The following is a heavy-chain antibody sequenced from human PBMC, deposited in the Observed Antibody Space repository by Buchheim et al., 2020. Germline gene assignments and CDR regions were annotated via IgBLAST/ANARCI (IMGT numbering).Heavy chain of an antibody. D-gene: IGHD3-10*01. J-gene: IGHJ6*02. V-gene: IGHV1-69*06. CDR2: IIPIFGTA. CDR1: GGTFSSYA. CDR3: ARVGVTMVRGVIFHYYYYGMDV. Sequence: QVQLVQSGAEVKKPGSSVKVSCKASGGTFSSYAISWVRQAPGQGLEWMGGIIPIFGTANYAQKFQGRVTITADKSTSTAYMELSSLRSEDTAVYYCARVGVTMVRGVIFHYYYYGMDVWGQGTT.